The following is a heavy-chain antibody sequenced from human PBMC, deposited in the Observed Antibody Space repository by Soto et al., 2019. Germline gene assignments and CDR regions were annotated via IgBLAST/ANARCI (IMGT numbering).Heavy chain of an antibody. V-gene: IGHV3-30*18. D-gene: IGHD3-22*01. CDR2: ISYDGSDK. J-gene: IGHJ4*02. CDR3: AKPYYYDSSASYFVDY. Sequence: QVQLVESGGGVVQPGRSLRLSCAASGFSFSSYVMHWVRQAPGKGLEWVAVISYDGSDKYYADSVKGRFTISRDNSKNTLYLQMNSLRAEDTAVYYCAKPYYYDSSASYFVDYWGQGTLVTVSS. CDR1: GFSFSSYV.